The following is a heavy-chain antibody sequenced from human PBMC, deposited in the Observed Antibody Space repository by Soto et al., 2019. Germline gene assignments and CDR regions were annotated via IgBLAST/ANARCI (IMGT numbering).Heavy chain of an antibody. CDR1: GFTFSSYA. V-gene: IGHV3-23*01. CDR2: ISGSGGST. Sequence: GGSLRLSCAASGFTFSSYAMSWVRQAPGKGLEWVSAISGSGGSTYYADSVKGRFTISRDNSKNTLYLQMNSLRAEDTAVDYWAKDIRSSWYGNWFDPWGQGTLVTVSS. D-gene: IGHD6-13*01. CDR3: AKDIRSSWYGNWFDP. J-gene: IGHJ5*02.